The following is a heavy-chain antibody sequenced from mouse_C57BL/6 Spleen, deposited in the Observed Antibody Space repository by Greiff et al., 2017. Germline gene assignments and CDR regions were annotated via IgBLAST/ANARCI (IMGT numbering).Heavy chain of an antibody. CDR1: GYSFTGYY. V-gene: IGHV1-42*01. Sequence: EVQLQQSGPELVKPGASVKISCKASGYSFTGYYMNWVKQSPEKSLEWIGEINPSTGGTTYNQKFKAKATLTVDKSSSTAYMQLKSLTSEDSAVYYCARKDSNYEYWYFDVWGTGTTVTVSS. CDR3: ARKDSNYEYWYFDV. CDR2: INPSTGGT. D-gene: IGHD2-5*01. J-gene: IGHJ1*03.